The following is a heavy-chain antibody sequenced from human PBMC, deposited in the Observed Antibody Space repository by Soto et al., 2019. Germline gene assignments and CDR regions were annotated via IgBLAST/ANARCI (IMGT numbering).Heavy chain of an antibody. CDR3: ERKIHTETRYYGMDV. CDR2: INHSGST. J-gene: IGHJ6*02. Sequence: PSETLSLTCAVYGGSFSGYYWSWIRQPPGKGLEWIGEINHSGSTNYNPSLKSRVTISVDTSKNQFSLRLSSVTAADTAVYYCERKIHTETRYYGMDVWGQGTTVTVSS. D-gene: IGHD5-18*01. V-gene: IGHV4-34*01. CDR1: GGSFSGYY.